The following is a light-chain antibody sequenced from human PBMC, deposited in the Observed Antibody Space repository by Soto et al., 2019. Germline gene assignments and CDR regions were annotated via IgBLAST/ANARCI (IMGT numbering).Light chain of an antibody. J-gene: IGKJ1*01. CDR2: GAS. Sequence: EIVLTQSPGTLSVSPGERATLSCRASQSISSNYLAWYQQKPGQAPSLLIYGASSRATGIPDRFSGSGSGTDFTLTISRLEPEDSGIYYCQQYVSWMFGQGTKVEIK. V-gene: IGKV3-20*01. CDR3: QQYVSWM. CDR1: QSISSNY.